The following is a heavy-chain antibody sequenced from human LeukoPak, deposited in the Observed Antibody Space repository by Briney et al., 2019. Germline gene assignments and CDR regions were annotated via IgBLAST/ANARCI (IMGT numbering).Heavy chain of an antibody. CDR2: INHSGST. CDR3: ARGNYDSSGYTPTYFDY. CDR1: GGSFSGYY. D-gene: IGHD3-22*01. J-gene: IGHJ4*02. Sequence: PSETLSLTCAVYGGSFSGYYWSWIRQPPGKGLEWFGEINHSGSTNYNPSLKSRVTISVDTSKNQFSLKLSSVTAADTAVYYCARGNYDSSGYTPTYFDYWGQGTLVTVSS. V-gene: IGHV4-34*01.